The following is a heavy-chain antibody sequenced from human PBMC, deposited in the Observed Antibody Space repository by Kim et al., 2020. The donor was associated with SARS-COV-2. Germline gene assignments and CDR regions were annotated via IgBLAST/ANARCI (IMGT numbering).Heavy chain of an antibody. V-gene: IGHV3-66*02. J-gene: IGHJ5*02. CDR3: AKDPGYRPGVDFDP. CDR2: IHSGGGT. Sequence: GGSLRLSCVASGFIVSNTYMSWVRQAPGKGLEWVSVIHSGGGTYYADSVKGRFTISRDNSKNTLYLQMNSLRPEDTAVYHCAKDPGYRPGVDFDPWGQGILVTVSS. D-gene: IGHD5-12*01. CDR1: GFIVSNTY.